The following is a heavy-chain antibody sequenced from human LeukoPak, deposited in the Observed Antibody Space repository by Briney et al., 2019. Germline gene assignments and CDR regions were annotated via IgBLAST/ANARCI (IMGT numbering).Heavy chain of an antibody. CDR3: ARAKRLPLDY. CDR2: IDPNSGVT. J-gene: IGHJ4*02. CDR1: GYTFTVYY. V-gene: IGHV1-2*02. D-gene: IGHD1-1*01. Sequence: ASVRVSCKASGYTFTVYYIHWVRQAPGQGLEWLGWIDPNSGVTNYAQKFQGRVAMTRDTSISTAYMELSRLRSDDSAVYYCARAKRLPLDYWGQGTLVTVSS.